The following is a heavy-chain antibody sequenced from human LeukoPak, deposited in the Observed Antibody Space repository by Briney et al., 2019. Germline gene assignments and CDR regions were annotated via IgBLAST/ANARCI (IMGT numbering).Heavy chain of an antibody. CDR2: ISSSGSTI. D-gene: IGHD5-12*01. CDR3: AKGMYNIVATTAGDFDY. Sequence: PGGSLRLSCAASGFTFSSYEMNWVRQAPGKGLEWVSYISSSGSTIYYADSVKGLFTISRDNSKNTLYLQMNSLRAEDTAVYYCAKGMYNIVATTAGDFDYWGQGTLVTVSS. J-gene: IGHJ4*02. CDR1: GFTFSSYE. V-gene: IGHV3-48*03.